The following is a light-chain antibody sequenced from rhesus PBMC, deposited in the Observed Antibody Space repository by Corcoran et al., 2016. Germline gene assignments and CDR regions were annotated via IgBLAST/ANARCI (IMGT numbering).Light chain of an antibody. V-gene: IGKV1-22*01. CDR2: KTS. CDR1: QGISW. CDR3: QQYSSRPFT. J-gene: IGKJ3*01. Sequence: DIQMTQSPSSLSASVGDTVTITCRASQGISWLAWYQPKPGKAPKLLIYKTSSLQSGVPSRVSGSGSGTDFTLTISSLQSEDFATYYCQQYSSRPFTFGPGTKLDIK.